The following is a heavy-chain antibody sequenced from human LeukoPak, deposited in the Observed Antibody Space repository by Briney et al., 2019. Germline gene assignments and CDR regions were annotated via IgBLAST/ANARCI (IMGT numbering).Heavy chain of an antibody. J-gene: IGHJ6*03. V-gene: IGHV4-34*01. Sequence: SETLSLTCGVYGGSFSGYYWSWVRQPPGKGLEWIGEINHSGSTNYNPSLKSRVTISVDTSKNQFSLKLSSVTAADTAVYYCASAPKYYYDSSGYYEDYYYYMGVWGKGTTVTVSS. CDR1: GGSFSGYY. CDR2: INHSGST. D-gene: IGHD3-22*01. CDR3: ASAPKYYYDSSGYYEDYYYYMGV.